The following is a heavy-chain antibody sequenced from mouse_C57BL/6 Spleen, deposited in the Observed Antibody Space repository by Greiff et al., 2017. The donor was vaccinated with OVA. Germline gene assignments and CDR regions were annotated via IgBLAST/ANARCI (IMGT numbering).Heavy chain of an antibody. J-gene: IGHJ2*01. CDR2: ISDGGSYT. Sequence: EVMLVESGGGLVKPGGSLKLSCAASGFTFSSYAMSWVRQTPEKRLEWVATISDGGSYTYYPDNVKGRFTISRDNAKNNLYLQISHLKSEDTAMYYCARGGGKNSYYFDYWGQGTTLTVSS. CDR1: GFTFSSYA. CDR3: ARGGGKNSYYFDY. V-gene: IGHV5-4*03.